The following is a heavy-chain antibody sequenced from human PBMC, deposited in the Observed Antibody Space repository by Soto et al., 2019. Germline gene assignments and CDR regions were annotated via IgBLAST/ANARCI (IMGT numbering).Heavy chain of an antibody. CDR3: ARDLQLRVCDY. Sequence: ASVKVSCKASGYTFTGYFMHWVRQAPGQGLEWMGWINPNSGGTNYAQKFQGWVTMTRGTSISTAYMELSRLRSDDTAVYYCARDLQLRVCDYWGQGTLVTVSS. CDR2: INPNSGGT. D-gene: IGHD1-7*01. V-gene: IGHV1-2*04. J-gene: IGHJ4*02. CDR1: GYTFTGYF.